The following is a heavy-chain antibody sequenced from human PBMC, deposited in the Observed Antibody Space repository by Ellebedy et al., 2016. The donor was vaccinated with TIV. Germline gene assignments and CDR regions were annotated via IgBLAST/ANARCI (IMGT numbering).Heavy chain of an antibody. CDR2: SSSTSSRI. J-gene: IGHJ6*02. CDR1: GFTFSSYS. V-gene: IGHV3-48*04. CDR3: AREGTTVTTYGVDV. D-gene: IGHD4-17*01. Sequence: PGGSLRLSCAASGFTFSSYSMNRVRQAPGKGLEWISYSSSTSSRIYYADSVKGRFTVSGDNAKNSLFLQMNSLRAEDTAVYYCAREGTTVTTYGVDVWGQGTTVTVSS.